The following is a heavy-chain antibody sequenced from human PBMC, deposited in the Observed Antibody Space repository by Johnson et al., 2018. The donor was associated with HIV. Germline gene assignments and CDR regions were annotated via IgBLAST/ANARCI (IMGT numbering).Heavy chain of an antibody. D-gene: IGHD5-18*01. J-gene: IGHJ3*01. V-gene: IGHV3-30*18. CDR3: AKGEAQEGWIQLQSYAFDF. CDR1: GFTFSSYG. CDR2: IYDAGSNR. Sequence: QEHLVESGGGLVKTGESLRLSCAASGFTFSSYGMHWVRQAPGKGLEWVAVIYDAGSNRYYADSVKGRFTLSRDNSKNTLYLKMNSLRPEDSVVYYCAKGEAQEGWIQLQSYAFDFWGQGTTVTVSS.